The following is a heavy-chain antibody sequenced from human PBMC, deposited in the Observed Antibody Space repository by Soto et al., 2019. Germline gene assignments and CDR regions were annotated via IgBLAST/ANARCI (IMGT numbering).Heavy chain of an antibody. CDR1: GYTFTSYG. CDR2: ISAYNGNT. CDR3: ARDLPRFTYYYDSSGYYFDY. J-gene: IGHJ4*02. Sequence: EASVKVSCKASGYTFTSYGISWVRQAPGQGLEWMGWISAYNGNTNYAQKLQGRVTMTTDTSTSTAYMELRSLRSDDTAVYYCARDLPRFTYYYDSSGYYFDYWGQGTLVTVSS. D-gene: IGHD3-22*01. V-gene: IGHV1-18*04.